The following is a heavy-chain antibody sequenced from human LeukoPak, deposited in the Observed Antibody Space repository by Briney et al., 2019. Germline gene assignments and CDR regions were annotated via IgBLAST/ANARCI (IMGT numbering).Heavy chain of an antibody. D-gene: IGHD6-13*01. CDR2: IRYDGSDK. CDR3: ARVVKQQLVGGWFDP. Sequence: GGSLRLSCAASGFTFSSYGMHWVRQAPGKGLEWVAFIRYDGSDKYYADSVKGRFTISRDNSKNTLYLQMNSLRAEDTAVYYCARVVKQQLVGGWFDPWGQGTLVTVSS. J-gene: IGHJ5*02. CDR1: GFTFSSYG. V-gene: IGHV3-30*02.